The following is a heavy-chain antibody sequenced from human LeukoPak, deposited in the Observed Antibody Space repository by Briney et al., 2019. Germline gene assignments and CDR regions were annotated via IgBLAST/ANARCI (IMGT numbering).Heavy chain of an antibody. Sequence: GGSLRLSCAASGFTFSSHSMSWVRQPPGEGLEWVAAISPSGDSTTYPDSVQGQFTISRDNSRNRLYLQMNTLTVEDTAIYYSARRLLTGGVADFFDFWGQGALVTVSS. CDR1: GFTFSSHS. J-gene: IGHJ4*02. CDR3: ARRLLTGGVADFFDF. CDR2: ISPSGDST. D-gene: IGHD2-21*01. V-gene: IGHV3-23*01.